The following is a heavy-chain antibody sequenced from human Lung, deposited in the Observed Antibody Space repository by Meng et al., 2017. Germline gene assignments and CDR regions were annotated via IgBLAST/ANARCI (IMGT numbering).Heavy chain of an antibody. CDR2: INNSGST. V-gene: IGHV4-30-4*01. Sequence: QVHRQEPGPGLVKPLQTLSLTCTVSGGSISSSNYYWSWIRQPPGKGLEWSGHINNSGSTYYNPSLKSRITISVDTSKNQFSLKLSSVTAADTAVYYCARGQKGYFDLWGRGTLVTVSS. CDR3: ARGQKGYFDL. CDR1: GGSISSSNYY. J-gene: IGHJ2*01.